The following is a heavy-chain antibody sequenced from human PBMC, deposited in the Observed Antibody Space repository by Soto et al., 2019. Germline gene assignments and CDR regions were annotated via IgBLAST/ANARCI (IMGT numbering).Heavy chain of an antibody. D-gene: IGHD3-10*01. CDR1: GDSFSSNSAC. CDR3: ARDLSSGSRVRTLDY. CDR2: TYYRSKWYI. Sequence: SQTLSLTCAISGDSFSSNSACWNWIRQSPSRGLEWLGRTYYRSKWYIDYALSVKSRITINPDTSRNQFSLQLNSVTPEDAAVYYCARDLSSGSRVRTLDYWGQGTLVTVSS. J-gene: IGHJ4*02. V-gene: IGHV6-1*01.